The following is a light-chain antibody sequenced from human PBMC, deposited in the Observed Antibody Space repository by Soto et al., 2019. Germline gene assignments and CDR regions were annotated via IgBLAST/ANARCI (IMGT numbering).Light chain of an antibody. Sequence: QSALTQPRSVSGSPGQSVTISCTGASSDVGGYNYVSWYQQHPGKAPKLMIYDVSKRPSGVPDRFSGSKSGNTASLTISGLQAEDEADYYGCSYAGSYTLVVFGGGTKLPVL. J-gene: IGLJ2*01. CDR3: CSYAGSYTLVV. CDR2: DVS. V-gene: IGLV2-11*01. CDR1: SSDVGGYNY.